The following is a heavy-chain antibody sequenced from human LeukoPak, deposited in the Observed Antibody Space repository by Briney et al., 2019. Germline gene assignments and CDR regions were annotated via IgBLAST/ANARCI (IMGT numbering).Heavy chain of an antibody. D-gene: IGHD5-12*01. CDR1: GFTFDDYA. V-gene: IGHV3-9*01. J-gene: IGHJ6*02. CDR2: SSWNSGSI. CDR3: AKDGGSGYSGYDRRLTVGMDV. Sequence: QTGRSLRLSCAASGFTFDDYAMHWVRQAPGKGLEWVSGSSWNSGSIGYADSVKGRFTISKDNAENSLYLQMNSLRAEDTALYYCAKDGGSGYSGYDRRLTVGMDVWGQGTTVTVSS.